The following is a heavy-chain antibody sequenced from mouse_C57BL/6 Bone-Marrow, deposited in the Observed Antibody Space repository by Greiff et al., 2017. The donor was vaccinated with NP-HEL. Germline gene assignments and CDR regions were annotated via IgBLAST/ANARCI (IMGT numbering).Heavy chain of an antibody. J-gene: IGHJ1*03. D-gene: IGHD2-12*01. Sequence: VKLVESGAELARPGASVKLSCKASGYTFTSYGISWVKQRTGQGLEWIGEIYPRSGNTYYNEKFKGKATLTADKSSSTADRELRSMTSEDSAVYCCARKGLRRSNWYFDVWGTGTTVTVSS. CDR1: GYTFTSYG. CDR3: ARKGLRRSNWYFDV. V-gene: IGHV1-81*01. CDR2: IYPRSGNT.